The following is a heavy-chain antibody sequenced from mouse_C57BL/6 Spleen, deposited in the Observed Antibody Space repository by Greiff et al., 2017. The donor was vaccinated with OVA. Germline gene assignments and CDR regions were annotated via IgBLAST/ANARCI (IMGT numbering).Heavy chain of an antibody. CDR3: ARGQPWFAY. Sequence: EVQRVESGPGLVKPSQSLSLTCSVTGYSITSGYYWNWIRQFPGNKLEWMGYISYDGSNNYNPSLQNRISITRDTSKNQFFLKLNSVTTEDTATYYCARGQPWFAYWGQGTLVTVSA. V-gene: IGHV3-6*01. CDR1: GYSITSGYY. J-gene: IGHJ3*01. CDR2: ISYDGSN.